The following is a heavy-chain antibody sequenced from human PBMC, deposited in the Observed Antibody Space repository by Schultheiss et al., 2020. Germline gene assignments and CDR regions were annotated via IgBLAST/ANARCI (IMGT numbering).Heavy chain of an antibody. CDR3: ANDPHGVGATDY. J-gene: IGHJ4*02. Sequence: GGSLRLSCAASGFAFRSHAMSWVRQGPGKGLEWVSVISGTGGSTYYADSVKGRFTISRDNSKNTLYLQMNSLRAEDTAVYYCANDPHGVGATDYWGQGTLVTVSS. CDR1: GFAFRSHA. CDR2: ISGTGGST. D-gene: IGHD1-26*01. V-gene: IGHV3-23*01.